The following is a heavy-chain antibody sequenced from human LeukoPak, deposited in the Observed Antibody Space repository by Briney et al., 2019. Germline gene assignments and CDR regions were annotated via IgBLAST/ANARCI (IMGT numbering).Heavy chain of an antibody. CDR2: INNSGST. CDR1: GGSFSGYY. Sequence: SETLSLTCAVYGGSFSGYYWGWIRHPQGKGLGWIGEINNSGSTNYNPSFKSRVTISVDTSKNQFSLKLSSVTAADTAVYYCARGLGKDFWSGYPYYYYMDVWGKGTTVTVSS. D-gene: IGHD3-3*01. V-gene: IGHV4-34*01. CDR3: ARGLGKDFWSGYPYYYYMDV. J-gene: IGHJ6*03.